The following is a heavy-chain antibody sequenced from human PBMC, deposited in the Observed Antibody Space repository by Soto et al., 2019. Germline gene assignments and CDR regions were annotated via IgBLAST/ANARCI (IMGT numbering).Heavy chain of an antibody. V-gene: IGHV4-59*01. J-gene: IGHJ4*02. CDR3: ARCITAYYDFWSGYSEYFDY. CDR2: IYYSGST. Sequence: SETLSLTCTVSGGSISSYYWSWIRQPPGKGLEWIGYIYYSGSTNYNPSLKSRVTISVDTSKNQFSLKLSSVTAADTAVYYCARCITAYYDFWSGYSEYFDYWGQGTLVTVSS. D-gene: IGHD3-3*01. CDR1: GGSISSYY.